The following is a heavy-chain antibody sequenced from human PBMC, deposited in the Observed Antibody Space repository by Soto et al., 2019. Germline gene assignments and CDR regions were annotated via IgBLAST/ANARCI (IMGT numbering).Heavy chain of an antibody. J-gene: IGHJ3*02. V-gene: IGHV4-30-4*01. D-gene: IGHD2-15*01. Sequence: QVQLQESGPGLVKPSQTLSLTCTVSGGSISSGDYYWSWIRQPPGKGLEWIGYLYYSGSTDYNPSLESRVTISVDTSKNQFSLKLSSVTAADTAVYYCARDVVRKGSAFDIWGQGTMVTVSS. CDR3: ARDVVRKGSAFDI. CDR1: GGSISSGDYY. CDR2: LYYSGST.